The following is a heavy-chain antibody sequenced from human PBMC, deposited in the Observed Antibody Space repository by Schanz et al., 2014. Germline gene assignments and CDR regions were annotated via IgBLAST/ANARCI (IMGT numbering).Heavy chain of an antibody. D-gene: IGHD3-3*02. CDR2: LDRSGGKT. V-gene: IGHV3-23*04. CDR3: ARDKDVISTHFYSPFYFYVMDV. CDR1: GFKFENYA. J-gene: IGHJ6*02. Sequence: EVQLVESGGNLVQPGGSLSLSCAASGFKFENYAMNWVRQAPGKGLEWVSSLDRSGGKTYYADSVMGRFTISRDNSKKTLYLQMSSLTAEDTAVYYCARDKDVISTHFYSPFYFYVMDVWGQGTTVTVSS.